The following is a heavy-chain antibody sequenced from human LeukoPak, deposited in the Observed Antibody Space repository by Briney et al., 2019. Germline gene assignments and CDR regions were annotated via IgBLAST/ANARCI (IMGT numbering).Heavy chain of an antibody. D-gene: IGHD2-2*01. Sequence: SETLSLTCAVYGWTFNDYYWNWIRQPPGKGLEWIGEINARGDTNYNPSLKSRVTISVDTSKNQFSLRLTSMIAADTAIYYCARGQVPAARGYNWFDPWGQGTLVTVSS. CDR1: GWTFNDYY. CDR2: INARGDT. J-gene: IGHJ5*02. CDR3: ARGQVPAARGYNWFDP. V-gene: IGHV4-34*01.